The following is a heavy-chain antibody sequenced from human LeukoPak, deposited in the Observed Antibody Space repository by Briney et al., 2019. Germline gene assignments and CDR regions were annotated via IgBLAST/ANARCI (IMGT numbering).Heavy chain of an antibody. CDR2: ISGSGGST. Sequence: PGGSLRLSCAASGFTFSSYAMSWVRQAPGKGLEWVSAISGSGGSTYYADSVKGRFTISRDNSKNALYLQMNSLRAEDTAVYYCAKGDDSSGYYPGGADYWGQGTLVTVSS. CDR1: GFTFSSYA. V-gene: IGHV3-23*01. D-gene: IGHD3-22*01. J-gene: IGHJ4*02. CDR3: AKGDDSSGYYPGGADY.